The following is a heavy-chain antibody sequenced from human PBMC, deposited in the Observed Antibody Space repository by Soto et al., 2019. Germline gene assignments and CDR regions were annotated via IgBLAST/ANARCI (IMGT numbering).Heavy chain of an antibody. Sequence: PSETLSLTCAVSRGSISSGNWWGWVRQPPGKGLEWIGEIYHSGDTNYNPSLKIRVTISIDNSKNQFSLNLNSVTAADTAVYYCARTYSGWPRPFDYWGQGTLVTVSS. D-gene: IGHD6-19*01. CDR1: RGSISSGNW. CDR3: ARTYSGWPRPFDY. CDR2: IYHSGDT. V-gene: IGHV4-4*02. J-gene: IGHJ4*02.